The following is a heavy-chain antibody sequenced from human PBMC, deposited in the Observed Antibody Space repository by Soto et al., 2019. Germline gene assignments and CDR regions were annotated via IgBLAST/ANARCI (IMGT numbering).Heavy chain of an antibody. V-gene: IGHV3-15*07. D-gene: IGHD2-21*01. J-gene: IGHJ4*02. CDR2: IKSKTDGGTT. CDR3: GGDGGRGCGGDK. CDR1: GFTFSNAW. Sequence: EVQLVESGGGLVKPGGSLRLSCAASGFTFSNAWMNWVRQAPGKGLEWVGRIKSKTDGGTTDYAAPVKGRFRISRDDWKKTRAVGRSRVRAEGTAVEYGGGDGGRGCGGDKGGQG.